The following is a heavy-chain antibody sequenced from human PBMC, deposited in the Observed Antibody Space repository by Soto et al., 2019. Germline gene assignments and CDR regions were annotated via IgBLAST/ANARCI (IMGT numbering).Heavy chain of an antibody. D-gene: IGHD1-26*01. CDR2: IWYDGSNK. Sequence: GGSLRLSCAASGFTFSSYGMHWVRQAPGKGLEWVAVIWYDGSNKYYADSVKGRFTISRDNSKNTLYLQMNSLRAEDTAVYYCARDVGVGDGYKYYYYYYGMDVWGQGTTVTVSS. CDR3: ARDVGVGDGYKYYYYYYGMDV. J-gene: IGHJ6*02. CDR1: GFTFSSYG. V-gene: IGHV3-33*01.